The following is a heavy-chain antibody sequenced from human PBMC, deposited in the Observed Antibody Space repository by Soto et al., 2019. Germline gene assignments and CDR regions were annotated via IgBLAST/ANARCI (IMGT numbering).Heavy chain of an antibody. J-gene: IGHJ4*02. CDR1: GFTFSSYA. CDR2: ISGSGGIT. D-gene: IGHD2-15*01. V-gene: IGHV3-23*01. Sequence: EVQLLESGGVLVQPGGSLRLSCAASGFTFSSYAMSWVRQAPGKGLEWVSSISGSGGITYYTDSVKGRFTISRDNSKNTLFLQMNSLRADDTAVYYCAKIYDGAALGGWGQGTLVTVSS. CDR3: AKIYDGAALGG.